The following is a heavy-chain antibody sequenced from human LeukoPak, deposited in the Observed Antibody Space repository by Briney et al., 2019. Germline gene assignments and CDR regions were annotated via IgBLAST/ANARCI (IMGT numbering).Heavy chain of an antibody. Sequence: GGSLRLSCAASGFTFSSYAMSWVRQAPGKGLEWVSAISGSGGSTYYADSVKGRFTISRDNSKNTLYLQMNSLRAEDTAVYYCAKVATGYCSSTSCRTYYFGYWGQGTLVTVSS. D-gene: IGHD2-2*01. CDR1: GFTFSSYA. CDR3: AKVATGYCSSTSCRTYYFGY. J-gene: IGHJ4*02. CDR2: ISGSGGST. V-gene: IGHV3-23*01.